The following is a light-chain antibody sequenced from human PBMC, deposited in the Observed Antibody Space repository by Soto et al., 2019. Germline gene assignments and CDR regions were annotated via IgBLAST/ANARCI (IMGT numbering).Light chain of an antibody. CDR3: EAWDTILSEGV. J-gene: IGLJ1*01. V-gene: IGLV1-51*01. Sequence: QSVLTQPPSVSAAPGQRVTISCSGSNSNIGTDNISWYQHVPGTAPKLLIYDNNKRPSGIPDRFSGSKSGTSATLTITGLQTGDEADYYCEAWDTILSEGVFGTGTKLTVL. CDR1: NSNIGTDN. CDR2: DNN.